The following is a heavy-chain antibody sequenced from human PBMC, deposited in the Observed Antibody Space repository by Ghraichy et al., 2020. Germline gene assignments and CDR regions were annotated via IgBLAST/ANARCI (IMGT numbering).Heavy chain of an antibody. V-gene: IGHV1-2*02. J-gene: IGHJ4*02. Sequence: ASVKVSCKASGYTFTGYYMHWVRQAPGQGLEWMGWINPNSGGTNYAQKFQGRVTMTRDTSISTAYMELSRLRSDDTAVYYCAREGIDCSGGSCREGGFDYWGRETLFTVSS. CDR1: GYTFTGYY. D-gene: IGHD2-15*01. CDR3: AREGIDCSGGSCREGGFDY. CDR2: INPNSGGT.